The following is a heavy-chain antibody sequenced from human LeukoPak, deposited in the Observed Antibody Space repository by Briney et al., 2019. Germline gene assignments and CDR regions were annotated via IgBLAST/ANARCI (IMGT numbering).Heavy chain of an antibody. CDR1: GFTFEDYT. V-gene: IGHV3-43*01. Sequence: GGSLRLSCAASGFTFEDYTMHWVRQPPGRNLEWVSLISWDGTTYYTDSVKGRSTMSRDNSKNSLYLQMDTLRSEDTAFYYCVKDLSFESSGHVFEYWGQGTLVTVSS. CDR3: VKDLSFESSGHVFEY. D-gene: IGHD6-19*01. CDR2: ISWDGTT. J-gene: IGHJ4*02.